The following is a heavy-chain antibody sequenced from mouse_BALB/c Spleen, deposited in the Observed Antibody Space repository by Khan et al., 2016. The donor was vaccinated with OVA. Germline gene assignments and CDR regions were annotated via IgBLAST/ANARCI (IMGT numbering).Heavy chain of an antibody. Sequence: QVRLQPSGAELARPGASVKMSCKASGYTFTSYTIHWIKLRPGQGLEWIGYINPSNGYTNYNQKFKNKATLTADKSSTTAYMQLSSLTSDDSAVYYCVRDGADHRNDGWFAYWGQGTLVTVSA. V-gene: IGHV1-4*01. J-gene: IGHJ3*01. CDR1: GYTFTSYT. CDR2: INPSNGYT. CDR3: VRDGADHRNDGWFAY. D-gene: IGHD2-14*01.